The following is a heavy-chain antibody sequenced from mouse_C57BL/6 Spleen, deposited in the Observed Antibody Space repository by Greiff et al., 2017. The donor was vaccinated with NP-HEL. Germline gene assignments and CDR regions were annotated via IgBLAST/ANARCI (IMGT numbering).Heavy chain of an antibody. CDR2: IWRGGST. CDR3: AKKGGYYSNYGYAMDY. CDR1: GFSLTSYG. Sequence: QVQLQQSGPGLVQPSQSLSITCTVSGFSLTSYGVHWVRQSPGKGLEWLGVIWRGGSTDYNAAFMSRLSITKDNSKSQVFFKMNSLQADDTAIYYCAKKGGYYSNYGYAMDYWGQGTSVTVSS. J-gene: IGHJ4*01. V-gene: IGHV2-5*01. D-gene: IGHD2-5*01.